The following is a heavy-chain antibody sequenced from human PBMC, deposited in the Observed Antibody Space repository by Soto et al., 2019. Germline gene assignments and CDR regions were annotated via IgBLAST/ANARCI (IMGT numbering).Heavy chain of an antibody. Sequence: EVQLVESGGGLVQPGGSLRLSCAASGFTFSSYWMHWVRQAPGKGLVWVSRVTNDVGSTTYADSVKGRFTISRDNAKNTLYWQMNSLRAEDTAVYYCARGGSGRPRHFDYWGQGTLGTVSS. CDR3: ARGGSGRPRHFDY. D-gene: IGHD1-26*01. V-gene: IGHV3-74*01. CDR1: GFTFSSYW. CDR2: VTNDVGST. J-gene: IGHJ4*02.